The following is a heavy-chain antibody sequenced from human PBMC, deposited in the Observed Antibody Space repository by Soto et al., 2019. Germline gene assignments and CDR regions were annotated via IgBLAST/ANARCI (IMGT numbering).Heavy chain of an antibody. J-gene: IGHJ5*02. CDR1: GFSLRTYG. D-gene: IGHD6-19*01. CDR3: ARDVLTAVAGSVNWFDP. Sequence: SAGSLRLSCAASGFSLRTYGMHWLRRAPGKGLEWVAFIWYDGTKKFYANSVKGRSTISKDNSNNILYLQMSGLRVEDTAVYYCARDVLTAVAGSVNWFDPWGQGTLVTVSS. CDR2: IWYDGTKK. V-gene: IGHV3-33*01.